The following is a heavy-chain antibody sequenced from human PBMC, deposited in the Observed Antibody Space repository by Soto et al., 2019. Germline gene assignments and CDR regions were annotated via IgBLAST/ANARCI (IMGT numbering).Heavy chain of an antibody. CDR2: IYWDDDK. J-gene: IGHJ4*02. CDR3: VPRLSGSYLDY. Sequence: QITLKESGPPLVKPTQTLTLTCTFSGFSLSTTGVGVGWIRQPPGKALEWLALIYWDDDKRYSPSLKSMLTNTKDTSKNQVVLTLTNVDPVDTATSYCVPRLSGSYLDYWGQGTLVTVSS. V-gene: IGHV2-5*02. CDR1: GFSLSTTGVG. D-gene: IGHD3-10*01.